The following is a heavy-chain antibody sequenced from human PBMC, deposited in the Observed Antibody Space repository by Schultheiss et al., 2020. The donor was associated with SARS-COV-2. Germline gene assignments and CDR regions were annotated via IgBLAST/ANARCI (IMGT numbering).Heavy chain of an antibody. Sequence: GGSLRLSCAASGFIFGDYWMHWVRQVPGKGLVWVSRINGDGRSTDYADSVRGRFTISRDNAKNTLYLQMNSLRVEDTAVYYCAKDTGSNGMDVWGQGTTVTVSS. CDR3: AKDTGSNGMDV. CDR2: INGDGRST. D-gene: IGHD3-10*01. CDR1: GFIFGDYW. J-gene: IGHJ6*02. V-gene: IGHV3-74*01.